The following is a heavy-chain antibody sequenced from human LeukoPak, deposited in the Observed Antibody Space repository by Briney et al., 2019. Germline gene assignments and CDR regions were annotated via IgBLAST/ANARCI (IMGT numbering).Heavy chain of an antibody. V-gene: IGHV4-39*01. CDR1: GGSISSSSYY. CDR2: IYYSGST. D-gene: IGHD2-2*01. J-gene: IGHJ5*02. CDR3: ARRIVVVPAATIGRLNWFDP. Sequence: SETLSLTCTVSGGSISSSSYYWGWIRQPPGKGLEWIGSIYYSGSTYYNPSLKSRVTISVDTSKNQFSLKLSSVTAADTAVYYCARRIVVVPAATIGRLNWFDPWGQGTLVTVSS.